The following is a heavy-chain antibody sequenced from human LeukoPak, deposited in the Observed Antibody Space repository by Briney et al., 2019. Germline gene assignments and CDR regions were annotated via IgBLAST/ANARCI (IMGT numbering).Heavy chain of an antibody. CDR3: AIYTIYGVGYHRGYFDY. J-gene: IGHJ4*02. V-gene: IGHV3-21*01. Sequence: GGSLRLSCAASGFTFSSYTMTWVRQAPGKGLEWVSSISSGSSHIYYADSVKGRFTISRDNAKNSLYLQMNSLRAEDTAVYYGAIYTIYGVGYHRGYFDYWGKETLVTVPS. CDR2: ISSGSSHI. D-gene: IGHD3-3*01. CDR1: GFTFSSYT.